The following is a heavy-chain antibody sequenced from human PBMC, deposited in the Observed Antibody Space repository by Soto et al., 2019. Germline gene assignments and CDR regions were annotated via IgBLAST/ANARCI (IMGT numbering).Heavy chain of an antibody. D-gene: IGHD2-15*01. CDR3: ARDQGGYCSGGSCYGDYYYMDV. CDR2: IYSGGST. CDR1: GFTVSSNY. Sequence: GGSLRLSCAASGFTVSSNYMSWVRQAPGKGLEWVSVIYSGGSTYYADSVKGKFTISRDNSKNTLYLQMNSLRAEDTAVYYCARDQGGYCSGGSCYGDYYYMDVWGKGTTVTISS. J-gene: IGHJ6*03. V-gene: IGHV3-66*01.